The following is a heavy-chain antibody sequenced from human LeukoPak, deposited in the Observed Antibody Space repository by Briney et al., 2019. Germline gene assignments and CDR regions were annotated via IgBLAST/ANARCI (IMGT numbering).Heavy chain of an antibody. CDR2: INPSGGST. CDR3: ARVDIAVDLYFDY. J-gene: IGHJ4*02. D-gene: IGHD6-19*01. Sequence: ASVKVSCKASGYTFTSYYMHWVRQAPGRGLEWVGIINPSGGSTSYAQKFQGRVTMTRDTSTSTVYMELSSLRSEDTAVYYCARVDIAVDLYFDYWGQGTLVTVSS. CDR1: GYTFTSYY. V-gene: IGHV1-46*01.